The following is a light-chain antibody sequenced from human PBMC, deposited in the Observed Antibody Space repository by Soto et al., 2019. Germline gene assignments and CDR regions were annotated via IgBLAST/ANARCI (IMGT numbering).Light chain of an antibody. J-gene: IGLJ3*02. Sequence: QLVLTQPPSVSGAPGQRVTISCTGSSSNTGAGYDVHWYQQLPGTAPKLLIYGNTNRPSGVPDRFSGSKSGTSASLAITGLQAEDEADYYCQSFDSRLSGSVFGGGTKVTVL. CDR1: SSNTGAGYD. V-gene: IGLV1-40*01. CDR3: QSFDSRLSGSV. CDR2: GNT.